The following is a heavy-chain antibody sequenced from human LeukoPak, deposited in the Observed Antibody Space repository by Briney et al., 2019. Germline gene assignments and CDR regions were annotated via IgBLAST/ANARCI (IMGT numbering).Heavy chain of an antibody. D-gene: IGHD1-26*01. CDR1: GGSILSTNW. CDR3: ARESGAFSPFGF. CDR2: VHLSGTS. Sequence: SETLSLTCAVSGGSILSTNWWSWVRQPPGKGLEWIGEVHLSGTSNYNPSLKSRVSMSIDKSKNQLSLKLTSVTAADTAMYYCARESGAFSPFGFWGQGTLVTVSS. J-gene: IGHJ4*02. V-gene: IGHV4-4*02.